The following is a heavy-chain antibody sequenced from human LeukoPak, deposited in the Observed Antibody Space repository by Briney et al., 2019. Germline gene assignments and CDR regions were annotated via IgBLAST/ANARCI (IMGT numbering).Heavy chain of an antibody. V-gene: IGHV3-23*01. CDR1: GFAFSNFA. J-gene: IGHJ6*03. CDR2: MSGSSYYT. CDR3: AKMEGQRLYDYCMDV. Sequence: GGSLRLSCAASGFAFSNFAMSWVRQAPGKGLEWVSAMSGSSYYTYYVESVEGRFTISRDNSKNTLYLNMNSLRADDTAVYYCAKMEGQRLYDYCMDVWGGGTTVTVSS. D-gene: IGHD3-3*01.